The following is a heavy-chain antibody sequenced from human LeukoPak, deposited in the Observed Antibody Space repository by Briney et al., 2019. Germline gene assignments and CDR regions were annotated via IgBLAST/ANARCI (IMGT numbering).Heavy chain of an antibody. D-gene: IGHD3-3*01. V-gene: IGHV3-21*01. CDR2: VSSSSSYI. CDR3: ARDRSDDAFDI. J-gene: IGHJ3*02. CDR1: GFTFSSYS. Sequence: GGSLRLSCAASGFTFSSYSMNWVRQAPGKGLEWVSSVSSSSSYIYYADSVKGRFTISRDNAKSSLYLQMNSLRAEDTAVYYCARDRSDDAFDIWGQGTMVTVSS.